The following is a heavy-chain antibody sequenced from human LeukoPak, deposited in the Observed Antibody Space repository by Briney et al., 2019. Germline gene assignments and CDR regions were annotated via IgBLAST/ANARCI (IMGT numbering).Heavy chain of an antibody. Sequence: GASVKVSCKASGYTFASYDINWVRQGTGQGLEWMGWMNPNSASTGYAQRFQGRVTITSDTSISTAYMELSSLRSEDTAVYYCARSSGWYSVDYWGQGTLVTVSS. CDR2: MNPNSAST. CDR1: GYTFASYD. CDR3: ARSSGWYSVDY. J-gene: IGHJ4*02. V-gene: IGHV1-8*03. D-gene: IGHD6-19*01.